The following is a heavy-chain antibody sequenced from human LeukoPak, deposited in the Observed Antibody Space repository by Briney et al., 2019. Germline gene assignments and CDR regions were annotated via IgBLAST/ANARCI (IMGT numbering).Heavy chain of an antibody. J-gene: IGHJ4*02. CDR1: GGSNDSTNW. CDR2: IHHDGRI. Sequence: SETLSLTCDVSGGSNDSTNWWNWVRQPPGKGLEWIGEIHHDGRINYNPSLKSRVTLSVDKSKNQFSLRLNSVTAADTAMYYCARSHDHLWGNYPDYWGQGTLVTVSS. CDR3: ARSHDHLWGNYPDY. V-gene: IGHV4/OR15-8*01. D-gene: IGHD3-16*02.